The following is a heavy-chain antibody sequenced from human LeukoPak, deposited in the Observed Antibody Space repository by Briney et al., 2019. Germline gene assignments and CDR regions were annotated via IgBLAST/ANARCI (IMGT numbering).Heavy chain of an antibody. Sequence: GASVKVSCKASGYTFSGFYLHWVRQAPGQGLEWMGWINPDNGATTYAQKFQGRVTMTRDTSTSTVYMEVSRLNSDDTAVYYCARNRPLLERIVRGRSLAHWGQGPLVSVSS. D-gene: IGHD3-10*02. CDR1: GYTFSGFY. V-gene: IGHV1-2*02. CDR3: ARNRPLLERIVRGRSLAH. CDR2: INPDNGAT. J-gene: IGHJ4*02.